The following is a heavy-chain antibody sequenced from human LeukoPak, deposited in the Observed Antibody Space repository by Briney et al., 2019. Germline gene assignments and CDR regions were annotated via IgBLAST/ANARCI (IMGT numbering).Heavy chain of an antibody. CDR2: VGHDEGTT. D-gene: IGHD3-22*01. Sequence: ASLKVSCKVSGATLSKISIDWVRQAHGKGLEWMGSVGHDEGTTIHAQKFQGRFNMTVDTATDTAYMEMSSLMSEDTAIYYCATGAIVFDYWGQGSLVSVSS. V-gene: IGHV1-24*01. J-gene: IGHJ4*02. CDR3: ATGAIVFDY. CDR1: GATLSKIS.